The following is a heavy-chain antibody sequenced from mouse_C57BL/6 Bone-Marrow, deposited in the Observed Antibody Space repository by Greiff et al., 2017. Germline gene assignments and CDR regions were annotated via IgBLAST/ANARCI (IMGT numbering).Heavy chain of an antibody. CDR1: GYTFTSYW. J-gene: IGHJ4*01. CDR3: AIHFFGYLYAMDY. Sequence: VQLQQPGAELVKPGASVKVSCKASGYTFTSYWMHWVKQRPGQGLEWIGRIHPSDSDTNYNQKFKGKATLTVDKSSSTAYMQLSSLTSEESAVYYCAIHFFGYLYAMDYWGQGTSVTVSS. CDR2: IHPSDSDT. V-gene: IGHV1-74*01. D-gene: IGHD1-2*01.